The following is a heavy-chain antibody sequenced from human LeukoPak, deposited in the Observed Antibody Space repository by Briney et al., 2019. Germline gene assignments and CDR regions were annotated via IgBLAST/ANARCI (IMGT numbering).Heavy chain of an antibody. Sequence: SETLSLTCTVSGGSIRSYYWSWIRQPPGKGLEWIGYILYSGGTNYNPSLKSRVTISVDTSKNQFSLKLSSVTAADTAVYYCARHSGQWLVPYAFDIWGQGTMVTVSS. CDR2: ILYSGGT. J-gene: IGHJ3*02. D-gene: IGHD6-19*01. CDR3: ARHSGQWLVPYAFDI. CDR1: GGSIRSYY. V-gene: IGHV4-59*08.